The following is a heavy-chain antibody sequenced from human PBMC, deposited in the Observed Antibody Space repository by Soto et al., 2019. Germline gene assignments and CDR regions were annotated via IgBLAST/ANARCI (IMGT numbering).Heavy chain of an antibody. V-gene: IGHV4-59*01. D-gene: IGHD6-13*01. CDR2: IYYSGST. Sequence: SETLSLTCTVSGGSISSYYWSWIRQPPGKGLEWIGYIYYSGSTNYNPSLKSRVTISVDTSKNQFSLKLSSVTAADTAVYYCARGRGSSWYSYPFDYWGQGTLVTVSS. CDR3: ARGRGSSWYSYPFDY. CDR1: GGSISSYY. J-gene: IGHJ4*02.